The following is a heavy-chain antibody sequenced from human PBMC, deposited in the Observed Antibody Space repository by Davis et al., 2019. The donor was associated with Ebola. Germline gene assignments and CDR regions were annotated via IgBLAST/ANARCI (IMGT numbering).Heavy chain of an antibody. V-gene: IGHV1-2*02. D-gene: IGHD3-16*01. Sequence: ASVQVSCKASGYTFTNYYMHCVRQAPAQGLQWMGIINPTSGSTTYAQKFQGRVTMTRDTSVNTAHMELSGLRSDDTAVYYCARDDKVMHFDYWGQGTLVTVSS. CDR2: INPTSGST. CDR3: ARDDKVMHFDY. CDR1: GYTFTNYY. J-gene: IGHJ4*02.